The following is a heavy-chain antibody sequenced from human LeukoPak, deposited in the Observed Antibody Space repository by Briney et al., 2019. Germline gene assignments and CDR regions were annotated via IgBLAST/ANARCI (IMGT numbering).Heavy chain of an antibody. D-gene: IGHD6-13*01. Sequence: PSETLSLTCAVYGGSFSGYYWSWLRQPPGKGLEWIGEINHSGSTNYNPSLKSRVTISVDTSKNQFSLKLSSVTAADTAVYYCARELTAAGTFGNYYYGMDVWGQGTTVTVSS. V-gene: IGHV4-34*01. CDR1: GGSFSGYY. CDR3: ARELTAAGTFGNYYYGMDV. CDR2: INHSGST. J-gene: IGHJ6*02.